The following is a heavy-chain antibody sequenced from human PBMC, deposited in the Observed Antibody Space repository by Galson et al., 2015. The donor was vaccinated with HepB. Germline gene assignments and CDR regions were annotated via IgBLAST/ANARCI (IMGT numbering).Heavy chain of an antibody. Sequence: SLRLSCAASGFTFSSYSMSWVRQAPGRGLEWVSYISSTSSTIYYADSVKGRITISRDNAKNLLFLQMNSLRAEDTAVYYCARDPPYCGGDCHFFDYWGQGALVTVSS. CDR3: ARDPPYCGGDCHFFDY. V-gene: IGHV3-48*01. J-gene: IGHJ4*02. CDR1: GFTFSSYS. CDR2: ISSTSSTI. D-gene: IGHD2-21*02.